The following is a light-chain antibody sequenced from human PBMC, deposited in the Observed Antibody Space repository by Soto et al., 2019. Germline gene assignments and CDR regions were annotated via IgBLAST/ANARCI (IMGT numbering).Light chain of an antibody. CDR2: DVS. J-gene: IGLJ2*01. V-gene: IGLV2-14*01. CDR1: SSDVGGYNY. CDR3: SSYTSSSTVV. Sequence: QSVLTQPASVSGSPGQSITISCTGTSSDVGGYNYVSWYQQHPGKAPKLMIYDVSNRPSGVSNRFSGSKSGNTASLTISGLQAEDEADYYCSSYTSSSTVVFSGGTQLTVL.